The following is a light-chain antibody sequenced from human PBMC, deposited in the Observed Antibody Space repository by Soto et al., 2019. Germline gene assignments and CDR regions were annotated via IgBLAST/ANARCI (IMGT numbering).Light chain of an antibody. CDR1: QSLLHSNGYNY. Sequence: DIVMTQSPLSLPVTPGEPASISCRSSQSLLHSNGYNYLDWYLQKPGQSPQLLIYLGSNRASGVPDRFSGSGSGTDFTLKINRVEAEDVGVYYCMQALHTPPTFGQGTKLEIK. J-gene: IGKJ2*01. CDR2: LGS. V-gene: IGKV2-28*01. CDR3: MQALHTPPT.